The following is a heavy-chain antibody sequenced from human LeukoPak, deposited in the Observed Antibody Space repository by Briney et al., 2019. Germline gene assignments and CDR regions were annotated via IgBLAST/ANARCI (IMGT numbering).Heavy chain of an antibody. Sequence: GGSLRLSCAASGFTFSNYGMHCVRQAPGKGLEWVAGISEDGINKYYADSVKGRFTISRDNSNNTLFLQMNSLRAEDTAVYYCAKDRETTASGAFDYWGQGALVTVSS. CDR3: AKDRETTASGAFDY. CDR1: GFTFSNYG. D-gene: IGHD1-1*01. V-gene: IGHV3-30*18. J-gene: IGHJ4*02. CDR2: ISEDGINK.